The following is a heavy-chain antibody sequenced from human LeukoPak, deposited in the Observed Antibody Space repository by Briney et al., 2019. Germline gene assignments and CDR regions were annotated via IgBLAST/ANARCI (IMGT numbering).Heavy chain of an antibody. CDR3: ARDPERLGYYDSSGYDY. J-gene: IGHJ4*02. CDR2: IVVGSGNT. D-gene: IGHD3-22*01. CDR1: GFTFTSSA. Sequence: SVKVSCKASGFTFTSSAMQWVRQARGQRLEWIGWIVVGSGNTNYAQKFQGRVTMTRDMSTSTVYMELSSLRSEDTAVYYCARDPERLGYYDSSGYDYWGQGTLVTVSS. V-gene: IGHV1-58*02.